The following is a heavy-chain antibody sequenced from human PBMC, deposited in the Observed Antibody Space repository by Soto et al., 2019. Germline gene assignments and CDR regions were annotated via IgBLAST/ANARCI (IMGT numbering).Heavy chain of an antibody. Sequence: GSGPTLVNPTQTLTLTCSFSGFSLTTGVGVGWIRQPPGKALEWLAIIYWNDEKLYNPSLKTRLTITKDTSKNQVVLTVTDMDPVDTATYYCAHRVNMARGPYSYFGPWGQGTLVTVSS. CDR1: GFSLTTGVG. CDR2: IYWNDEK. V-gene: IGHV2-5*01. J-gene: IGHJ5*02. CDR3: AHRVNMARGPYSYFGP. D-gene: IGHD3-10*01.